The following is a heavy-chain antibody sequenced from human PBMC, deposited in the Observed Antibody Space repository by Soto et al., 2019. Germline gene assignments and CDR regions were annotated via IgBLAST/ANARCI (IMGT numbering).Heavy chain of an antibody. D-gene: IGHD3-22*01. V-gene: IGHV5-51*01. CDR3: ARRYYYDSTTYSPFDH. CDR1: GYSFTSYW. Sequence: GESLKISCKGSGYSFTSYWIGWVRQMPGKGLEWMGIIYPGDSDTRYSPSFQGQVTISADKSISTAYLQWSSLKASDTAMYYCARRYYYDSTTYSPFDHWGQGTLVTVSS. J-gene: IGHJ4*02. CDR2: IYPGDSDT.